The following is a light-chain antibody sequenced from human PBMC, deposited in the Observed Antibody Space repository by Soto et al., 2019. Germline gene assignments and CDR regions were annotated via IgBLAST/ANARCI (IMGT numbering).Light chain of an antibody. CDR2: KAS. J-gene: IGKJ4*01. CDR3: QQYNSFSLT. CDR1: QSISTW. Sequence: DIQMTQSRSTLSASVGDRVTITCRASQSISTWLAWFQQKPGKAPKLLIYKASSLESGVPSRFSGSGSGTEFTLTISSLQPDDFATYYCQQYNSFSLTFGGGTKVDIK. V-gene: IGKV1-5*03.